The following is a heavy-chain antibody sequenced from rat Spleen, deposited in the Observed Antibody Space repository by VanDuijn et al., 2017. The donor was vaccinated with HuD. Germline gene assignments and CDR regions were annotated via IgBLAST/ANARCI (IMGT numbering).Heavy chain of an antibody. D-gene: IGHD1-8*01. J-gene: IGHJ2*01. CDR3: ARHRYKRTVAAVDY. Sequence: EVQLVESGGGLVQPGRSLKLSCVASGFTFNNYWMTWIRQAPGKGLEWVASISNTGGTTNYPDSVKGRFTISRDNAKSTLYLQMDSLRSEDTATYYCARHRYKRTVAAVDYWGQGVMVTVSS. CDR1: GFTFNNYW. CDR2: ISNTGGTT. V-gene: IGHV5-31*01.